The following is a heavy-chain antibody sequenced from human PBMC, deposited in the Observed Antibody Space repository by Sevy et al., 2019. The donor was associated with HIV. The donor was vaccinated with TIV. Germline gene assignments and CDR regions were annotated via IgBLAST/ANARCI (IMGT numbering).Heavy chain of an antibody. D-gene: IGHD1-20*01. Sequence: ASVKVSCKASGGTFNSYGINWVRLAPGQGLEWMGGISPRVGMANYAQKFQGRVTITADKSTSTAYLELSSLTSEDMAVYYCARGSTYLYNVGYCMDFWGKGTTVTVSS. CDR1: GGTFNSYG. V-gene: IGHV1-69*10. CDR3: ARGSTYLYNVGYCMDF. CDR2: ISPRVGMA. J-gene: IGHJ6*03.